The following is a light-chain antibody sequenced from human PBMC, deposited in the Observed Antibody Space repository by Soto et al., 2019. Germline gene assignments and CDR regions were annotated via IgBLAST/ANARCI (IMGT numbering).Light chain of an antibody. CDR1: QSLLHTDRNTF. CDR2: KVY. J-gene: IGKJ1*01. Sequence: EVVMTQSPLSLPVTLGQAASISCRSSQSLLHTDRNTFLNWFHQRPGQSPRRLIYKVYNGESGVPDIFSGSGSGPDVTLNMSRVEAKDVGVSYCLQGIHRPCTFGQGTKVEIK. V-gene: IGKV2-30*02. CDR3: LQGIHRPCT.